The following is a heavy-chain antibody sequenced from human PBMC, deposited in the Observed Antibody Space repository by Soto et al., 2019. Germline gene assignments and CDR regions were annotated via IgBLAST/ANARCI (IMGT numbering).Heavy chain of an antibody. J-gene: IGHJ3*02. CDR3: ARLLGDGYNSNPDAFDI. CDR2: IYPGDSDT. V-gene: IGHV5-51*01. Sequence: GESLKISCKGSGYSFTSYWIGWVRQMPGKGLEWMGIIYPGDSDTRYSPSFQGQVTISADKSISTAYLQWSSLKASDTAMYYCARLLGDGYNSNPDAFDIWGQGTMVTVSS. CDR1: GYSFTSYW. D-gene: IGHD5-12*01.